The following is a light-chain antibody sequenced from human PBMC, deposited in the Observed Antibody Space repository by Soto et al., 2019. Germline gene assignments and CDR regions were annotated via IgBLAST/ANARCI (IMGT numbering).Light chain of an antibody. CDR3: SSYTSSSTFVV. V-gene: IGLV2-14*01. Sequence: QSVLTQPASVSGSPGQSITISCTGTSSDVGGYNYVSWYQQHPGKAPKLMIYEVTNRPSGVSNRFSGSKSGSTASLTISGLQAEDEADYYCSSYTSSSTFVVFGGGTKVTVL. CDR2: EVT. CDR1: SSDVGGYNY. J-gene: IGLJ2*01.